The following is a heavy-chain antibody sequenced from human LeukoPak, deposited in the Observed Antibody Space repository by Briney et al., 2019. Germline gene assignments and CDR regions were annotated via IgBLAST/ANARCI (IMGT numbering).Heavy chain of an antibody. CDR3: ARDPAPWSYFDL. CDR2: ISGTGTYT. V-gene: IGHV3-21*01. J-gene: IGHJ2*01. D-gene: IGHD1-1*01. Sequence: GGSLRFSCAASGFTFSSYSMNWVRQAPGKGLEWVSSISGTGTYTYYAGSLKGRFTISRDNAKSSVYLQMNSLRAEDTAVYYCARDPAPWSYFDLWGRGTLVTVSS. CDR1: GFTFSSYS.